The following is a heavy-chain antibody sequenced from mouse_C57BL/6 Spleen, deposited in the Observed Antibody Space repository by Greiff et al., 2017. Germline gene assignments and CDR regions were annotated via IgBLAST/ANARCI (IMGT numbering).Heavy chain of an antibody. J-gene: IGHJ3*01. CDR3: ARSLLSLRGGAY. D-gene: IGHD1-1*01. CDR2: INPYNCDT. V-gene: IGHV1-20*01. CDR1: GYSFTGYF. Sequence: EVQVVESGPELVKPGDSVKISCKASGYSFTGYFMNWVMQSHGKSLEWIGRINPYNCDTFYNQKFKGKATLTVDKSSSTAHMELRSLTSEDSAVYYCARSLLSLRGGAYWGQGTLVTVSA.